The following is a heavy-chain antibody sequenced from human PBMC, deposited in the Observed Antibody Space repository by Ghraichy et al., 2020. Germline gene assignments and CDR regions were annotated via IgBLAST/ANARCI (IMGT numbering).Heavy chain of an antibody. J-gene: IGHJ4*02. CDR3: ATGGLSGPSY. D-gene: IGHD2-15*01. CDR2: IKQDGSEK. Sequence: GESLNISCAASGFIFSNYWMSWVRQAPGKGLEWVASIKQDGSEKYYVDSVKGRFTISRDKAKNSLFLQMNSLRAEDTTVYYCATGGLSGPSYWGQGTLVTVSS. V-gene: IGHV3-7*03. CDR1: GFIFSNYW.